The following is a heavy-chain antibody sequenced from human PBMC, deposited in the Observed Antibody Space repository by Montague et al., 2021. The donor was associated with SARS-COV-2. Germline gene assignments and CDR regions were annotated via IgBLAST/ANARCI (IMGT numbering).Heavy chain of an antibody. V-gene: IGHV3-53*01. CDR3: VRDYCSSGICYEGYGMDV. Sequence: SLRLSCAASGFTVTYNYMSWVRQAPGKGLEWVSVIYSGGETYYADSVKGRFTISRDDSKNTLFLQMNSLRAEDTAVYFCVRDYCSSGICYEGYGMDVWGQGTTVTVSS. CDR2: IYSGGET. CDR1: GFTVTYNY. J-gene: IGHJ6*02. D-gene: IGHD2-15*01.